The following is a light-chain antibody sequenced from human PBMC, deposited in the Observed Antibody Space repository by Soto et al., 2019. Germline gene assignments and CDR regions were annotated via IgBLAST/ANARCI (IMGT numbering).Light chain of an antibody. J-gene: IGLJ2*01. V-gene: IGLV1-47*02. CDR1: SSNIGNNY. Sequence: QSVLTQPPSASGTPGQRVTISCFGSSSNIGNNYVYWYQHIPGTAPKLIIYGNNMRPSGVPDRLSGSKSGTSASLAISGLRSEDEADYYCATWDDSLSGVVFGGGTKVTVL. CDR2: GNN. CDR3: ATWDDSLSGVV.